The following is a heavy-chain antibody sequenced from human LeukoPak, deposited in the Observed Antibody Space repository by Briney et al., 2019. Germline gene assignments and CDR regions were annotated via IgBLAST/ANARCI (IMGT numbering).Heavy chain of an antibody. Sequence: PSETLSLTCTVSGGSISSHYWSWVRQPPGKGLEWIGYVLDNVRTRDNPSLNSRFTLSADTSKNQFSLRLTSVTAADTAVYYCATIKRGNIFGFFDFWGQGILVTVSS. CDR3: ATIKRGNIFGFFDF. CDR1: GGSISSHY. J-gene: IGHJ4*02. D-gene: IGHD5-18*01. CDR2: VLDNVRT. V-gene: IGHV4-59*11.